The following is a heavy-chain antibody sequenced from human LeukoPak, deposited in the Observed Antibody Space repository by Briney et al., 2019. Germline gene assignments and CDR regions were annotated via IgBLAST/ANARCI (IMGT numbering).Heavy chain of an antibody. J-gene: IGHJ3*02. CDR1: GYTLTGYY. CDR3: ARSTARYQLLSSDAFDI. Sequence: ASVKVSCKASGYTLTGYYMHWVRQAPGQGLEWMGWISAYNGNTNYAQKLQGRVTMTTDTSTSTAYMELRSLRSDDTAVYYCARSTARYQLLSSDAFDIWGQGTMVTVSS. V-gene: IGHV1-18*04. D-gene: IGHD2-2*01. CDR2: ISAYNGNT.